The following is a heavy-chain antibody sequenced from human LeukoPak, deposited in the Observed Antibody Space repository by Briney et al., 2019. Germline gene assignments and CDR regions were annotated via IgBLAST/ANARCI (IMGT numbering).Heavy chain of an antibody. Sequence: SETLSLTRAVSGGSITSSNWWSWVRQPPGKGLEWIGEIYHSGSTNYNPSLKSRVTISVDKSKNQFSLKLSSVTAADTAVYYCARDVAAAGADAFDIWGQGTMVTVSS. D-gene: IGHD6-13*01. J-gene: IGHJ3*02. CDR1: GGSITSSNW. CDR2: IYHSGST. CDR3: ARDVAAAGADAFDI. V-gene: IGHV4-4*02.